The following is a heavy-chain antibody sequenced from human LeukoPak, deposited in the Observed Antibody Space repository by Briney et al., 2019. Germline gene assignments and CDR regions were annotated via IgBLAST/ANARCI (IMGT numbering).Heavy chain of an antibody. CDR3: ARTYYYYGSSGYVDAFDV. J-gene: IGHJ3*01. CDR1: GFTVSINY. D-gene: IGHD3-22*01. CDR2: IYSGVNT. V-gene: IGHV3-66*01. Sequence: GGSLSLSCAVSGFTVSINYMSWVRQAPGKGLEWVSFIYSGVNTYYADSVKGRFTISRDNSKNTLYLQMKSLRAEDTAVYYCARTYYYYGSSGYVDAFDVWGQGTMVTVSS.